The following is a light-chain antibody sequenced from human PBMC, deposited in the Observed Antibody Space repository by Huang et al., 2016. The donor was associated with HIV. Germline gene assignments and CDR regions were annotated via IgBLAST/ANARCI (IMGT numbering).Light chain of an antibody. Sequence: IRMTQSPSSLSASTGDRVTITCRASQNVGTSLAWYQQRPGRAPFLLIYDASTLQRGVPSRSSGSGSRTVFTLTIGCLQVEDAATYYCQHSDGLSPLTFGGGT. V-gene: IGKV1-8*01. CDR2: DAS. J-gene: IGKJ4*01. CDR1: QNVGTS. CDR3: QHSDGLSPLT.